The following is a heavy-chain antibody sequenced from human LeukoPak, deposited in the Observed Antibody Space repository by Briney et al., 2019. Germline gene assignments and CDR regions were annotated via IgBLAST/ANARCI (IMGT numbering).Heavy chain of an antibody. CDR2: INHSGST. D-gene: IGHD3-10*01. V-gene: IGHV4-34*01. Sequence: PSETLSLTCAVYGGSFSGYYWSWIRQPPGKGLEWIGEINHSGSTNYNPSLKSRVTISVDTSKNQFSLKLSSVTAADTAVYYCAREVHYYGSGTYFFWFDPWGQGTLVTVSS. CDR1: GGSFSGYY. J-gene: IGHJ5*02. CDR3: AREVHYYGSGTYFFWFDP.